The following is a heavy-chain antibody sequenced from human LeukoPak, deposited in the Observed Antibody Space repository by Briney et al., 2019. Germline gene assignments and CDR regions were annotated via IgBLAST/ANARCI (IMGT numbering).Heavy chain of an antibody. D-gene: IGHD5-18*01. CDR1: GYSISSGYY. V-gene: IGHV4-38-2*02. CDR3: ARLGRGYGYGY. CDR2: IYHSGST. Sequence: SETLSLTCTVSGYSISSGYYWGWIRQPPGKGLEWIGSIYHSGSTYYNPSFKSRVTISVDTSKNQFSLKLSSVTAADTAVYYCARLGRGYGYGYWGQGTLVTVSS. J-gene: IGHJ4*02.